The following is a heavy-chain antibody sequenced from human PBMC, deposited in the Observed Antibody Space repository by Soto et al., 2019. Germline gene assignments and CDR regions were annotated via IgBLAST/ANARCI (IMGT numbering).Heavy chain of an antibody. CDR2: ISGTGSST. J-gene: IGHJ4*02. Sequence: EVQLLESGGGLEQPGGSLRLSCAASGFIFSSYSMGWVRQAPGKGLEWVSGISGTGSSTDYADSVKGRFTISRDNPKSTLYLQMDSLRAEDTAIYYYARVPRRFEYWGQGTLVSVSS. CDR1: GFIFSSYS. CDR3: ARVPRRFEY. V-gene: IGHV3-23*01.